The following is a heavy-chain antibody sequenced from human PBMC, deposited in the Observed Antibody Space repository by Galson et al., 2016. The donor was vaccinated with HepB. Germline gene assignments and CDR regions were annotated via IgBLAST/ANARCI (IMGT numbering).Heavy chain of an antibody. CDR2: INLDGSTT. Sequence: SLRLSCAASGFTFTVYWMYWVRQAPGKGLVWVSHINLDGSTTTYADSVKGRFTISRDNARNKLDLQMDSLRTEDTAVYYCVSGYDAHAYGYWGQGTLVTVSS. D-gene: IGHD2-15*01. CDR1: GFTFTVYW. CDR3: VSGYDAHAYGY. J-gene: IGHJ4*02. V-gene: IGHV3-74*01.